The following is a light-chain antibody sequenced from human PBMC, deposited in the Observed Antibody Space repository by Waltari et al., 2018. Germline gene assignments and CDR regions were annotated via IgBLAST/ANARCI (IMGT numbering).Light chain of an antibody. CDR1: QSVSSY. CDR2: DAS. Sequence: EIVLTQSPATLSLSPGERATLSCRASQSVSSYLAWYQQKPGQAPRLLIFDASNGATGIPARFSGSGSGTDFTLTISSLEPEDFAVYYCQQRSNSRFTFGPGTKVDIK. V-gene: IGKV3-11*01. CDR3: QQRSNSRFT. J-gene: IGKJ3*01.